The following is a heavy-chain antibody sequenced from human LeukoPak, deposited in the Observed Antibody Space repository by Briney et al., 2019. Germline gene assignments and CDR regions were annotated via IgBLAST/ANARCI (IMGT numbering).Heavy chain of an antibody. CDR1: GFTFSSYW. CDR2: IKQDGSEK. CDR3: ASGCVVYYFDY. D-gene: IGHD6-19*01. Sequence: PGGSLRLSCAASGFTFSSYWMSWVRQAPGKGLEWVANIKQDGSEKYYVDSVKGRFTISRDNAKNSLYLQMNSLRAEDTAVYYCASGCVVYYFDYWGQGTLVTVSS. V-gene: IGHV3-7*01. J-gene: IGHJ4*02.